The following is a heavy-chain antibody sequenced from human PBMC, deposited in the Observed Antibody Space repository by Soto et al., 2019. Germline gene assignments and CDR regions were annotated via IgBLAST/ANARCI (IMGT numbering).Heavy chain of an antibody. CDR1: GDSISGGASF. CDR2: VYYIVSS. D-gene: IGHD2-2*01. CDR3: AKLSCTSSTCYFPGWFDP. J-gene: IGHJ5*02. V-gene: IGHV4-31*03. Sequence: SETLSLTCTVSGDSISGGASFWSWIRQPPGKGLEWIANVYYIVSSYYNPSLKSRLTISVDTTKNQFSLQLKSMTAADTAVYYCAKLSCTSSTCYFPGWFDPWGQGTLVTVS.